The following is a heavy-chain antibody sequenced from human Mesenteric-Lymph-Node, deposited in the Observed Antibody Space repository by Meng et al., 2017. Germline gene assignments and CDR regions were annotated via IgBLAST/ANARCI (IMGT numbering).Heavy chain of an antibody. J-gene: IGHJ5*02. CDR3: AREAYCSGGSCNSNWFDP. CDR1: GFTVSSNY. V-gene: IGHV3-53*01. D-gene: IGHD2-15*01. CDR2: IYSGGST. Sequence: GESLKISCAASGFTVSSNYMSWVRQAPGKGLEWVSVIYSGGSTYYADSVKGRFTISRDNAKNSLYLQMNTLRAEDTSVYYCAREAYCSGGSCNSNWFDPWGQGTLVTVSS.